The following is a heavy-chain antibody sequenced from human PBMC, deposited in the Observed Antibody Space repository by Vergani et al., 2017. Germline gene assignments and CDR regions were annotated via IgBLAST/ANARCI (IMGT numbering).Heavy chain of an antibody. V-gene: IGHV3-23*01. D-gene: IGHD3-22*01. CDR1: GFTFSTYA. J-gene: IGHJ4*02. Sequence: EVQLLESGGGLVQPGGSLRLSCAASGFTFSTYAMTWVRQAPGKGLEWVSNISSDGGSTYYADSVKGRFTISRDNSKNTLSLQMNSLTAEDTAIYYCAGPQGTSAYYYGGFNYWGRGILVTVSS. CDR3: AGPQGTSAYYYGGFNY. CDR2: ISSDGGST.